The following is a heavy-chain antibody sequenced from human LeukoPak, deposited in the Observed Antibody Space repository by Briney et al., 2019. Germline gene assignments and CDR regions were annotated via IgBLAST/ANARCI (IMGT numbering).Heavy chain of an antibody. CDR2: INPSGGST. D-gene: IGHD3-22*01. CDR1: GYTFTSYY. V-gene: IGHV1-46*01. J-gene: IGHJ6*03. CDR3: ARDYYDSSGYYPVHYYYYYYMDV. Sequence: ASVKVSCKASGYTFTSYYMHWVRQAPGQGLEWMGIINPSGGSTSYAQKFQGRVTMTRDMSTSTVYMELSSLRSEDTAGYYCARDYYDSSGYYPVHYYYYYYMDVWGKGTTVTVSS.